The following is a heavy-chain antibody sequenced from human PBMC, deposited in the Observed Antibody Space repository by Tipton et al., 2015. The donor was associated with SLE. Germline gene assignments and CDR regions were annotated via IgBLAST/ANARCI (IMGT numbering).Heavy chain of an antibody. Sequence: TLSLTCAVYGWSFSGYYWSWIRQPPGKGLEWIGQINHSVSANYNPSLKSRVTISLDASKNQFSLKLSSVTAADTAVYYCAREGVGATVYWFDPWGQGTLVTVSS. D-gene: IGHD1-26*01. CDR1: GWSFSGYY. V-gene: IGHV4-34*01. CDR2: INHSVSA. CDR3: AREGVGATVYWFDP. J-gene: IGHJ5*02.